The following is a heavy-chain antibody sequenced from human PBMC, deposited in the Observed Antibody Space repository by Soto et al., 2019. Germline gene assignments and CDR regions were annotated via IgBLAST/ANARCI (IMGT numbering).Heavy chain of an antibody. V-gene: IGHV4-34*01. J-gene: IGHJ4*02. Sequence: PXETLSLTCAVDGSPFSGYYWTWIRQPPGKGLEWIGEINHTGSTKYNPSLKSRVTISLDTSKNQFSLSLRSVTAADTAVYYCARGREIFGAVTPFEYWGQGTQVTVSS. CDR1: GSPFSGYY. CDR3: ARGREIFGAVTPFEY. CDR2: INHTGST. D-gene: IGHD3-3*01.